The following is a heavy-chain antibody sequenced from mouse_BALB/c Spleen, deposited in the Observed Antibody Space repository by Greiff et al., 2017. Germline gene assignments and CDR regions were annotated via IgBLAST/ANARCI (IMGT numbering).Heavy chain of an antibody. CDR1: GFTFSSYA. CDR2: ISSGGST. J-gene: IGHJ2*01. CDR3: ARGGFITTVVATDY. Sequence: EVKVVESGGGLVKPGGSLKLSCAASGFTFSSYAMSWVRQTPEKRLEWVASISSGGSTYYPDSVKGRFTISRDNARNILYLQMSSLRSEDTAMYYCARGGFITTVVATDYWGQGTTLTVSS. V-gene: IGHV5-6-5*01. D-gene: IGHD1-1*01.